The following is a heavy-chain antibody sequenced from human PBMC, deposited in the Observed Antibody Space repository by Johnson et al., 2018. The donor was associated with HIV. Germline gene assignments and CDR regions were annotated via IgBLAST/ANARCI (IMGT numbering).Heavy chain of an antibody. CDR1: GFTFSSYG. D-gene: IGHD6-19*01. V-gene: IGHV3-30*02. J-gene: IGHJ3*02. CDR2: IRYDGSNK. CDR3: AKDSGSIAFDI. Sequence: VQLVESGGGVVQPGGYLRLSCAASGFTFSSYGMHWVRQAPGKGLEWVAFIRYDGSNKYYAESVKGRFTISRDNSKNTLYLQMNSLRAEDTAVYYCAKDSGSIAFDIWCQGTMVTVSS.